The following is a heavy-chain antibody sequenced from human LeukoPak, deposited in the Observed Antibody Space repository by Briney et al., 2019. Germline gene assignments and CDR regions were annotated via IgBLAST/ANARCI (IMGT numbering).Heavy chain of an antibody. CDR1: GYSFTYW. CDR3: ASARHGDYVWDY. CDR2: IYSGDSHT. J-gene: IGHJ4*02. V-gene: IGHV5-51*01. D-gene: IGHD4-17*01. Sequence: GESLKISCKGSGYSFTYWIGWVRQMPGKGLEWMGIIYSGDSHTKYSPSFQGRITISADKSISAAYLQWSSLEASDTAMYYCASARHGDYVWDYWGQGTLVTVSS.